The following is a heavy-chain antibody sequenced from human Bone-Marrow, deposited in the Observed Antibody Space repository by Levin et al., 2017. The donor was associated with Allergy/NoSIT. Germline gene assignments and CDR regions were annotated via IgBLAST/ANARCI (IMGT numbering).Heavy chain of an antibody. V-gene: IGHV3-23*01. Sequence: GGSLRLSCAASGFTFNHFAMSWVRQAPGKGLEWVSVISGSGGFTHYADSVRGRFTISRDNSKNTLFLQMNSLRAEDTAIYYCAKDSGAIIWNYDYFDYWGQGTLVTVSS. D-gene: IGHD3-16*01. J-gene: IGHJ4*02. CDR2: ISGSGGFT. CDR3: AKDSGAIIWNYDYFDY. CDR1: GFTFNHFA.